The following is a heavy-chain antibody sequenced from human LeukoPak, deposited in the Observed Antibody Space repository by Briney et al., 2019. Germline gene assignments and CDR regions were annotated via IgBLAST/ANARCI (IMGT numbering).Heavy chain of an antibody. J-gene: IGHJ4*02. Sequence: ASVKVSCKASGYTFTSYGISWVRQAPGQGLEWMGWISAYNGNTNYAQKLQGRVTMTTDTSTSTAYMELRSLRSGDTAVYYCARSISTRPQYPNDYWGQGTLVTVSS. V-gene: IGHV1-18*01. D-gene: IGHD2-2*01. CDR1: GYTFTSYG. CDR2: ISAYNGNT. CDR3: ARSISTRPQYPNDY.